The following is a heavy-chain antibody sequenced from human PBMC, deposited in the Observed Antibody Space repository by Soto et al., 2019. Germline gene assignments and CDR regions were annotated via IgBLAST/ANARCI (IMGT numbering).Heavy chain of an antibody. CDR2: ISYDGSNK. D-gene: IGHD6-19*01. CDR1: GFTFSSYG. Sequence: GGSLRLSCAASGFTFSSYGMHWVRQAPGKGLEWVAVISYDGSNKYYADSVKGRFTISRDNSKNTLYLQMNSLRAEDTAVYYCAKLAVAGRAFYGMDVWGQGTTVTVSS. V-gene: IGHV3-30*18. CDR3: AKLAVAGRAFYGMDV. J-gene: IGHJ6*02.